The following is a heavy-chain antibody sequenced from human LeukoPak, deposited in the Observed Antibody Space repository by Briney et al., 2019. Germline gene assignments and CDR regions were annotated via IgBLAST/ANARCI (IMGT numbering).Heavy chain of an antibody. CDR3: ARDAYVWGKQLSTTFDY. V-gene: IGHV3-21*01. CDR1: GFTFSSYS. J-gene: IGHJ4*02. D-gene: IGHD3-16*01. Sequence: GGSLRLSCAASGFTFSSYSMNWVRQAPGKGLEWVSSISSSSSYIYYADSVKGRFTISRDNAKNSLYLQMNSLRAEDTAVYYCARDAYVWGKQLSTTFDYWGQGTLVTVSS. CDR2: ISSSSSYI.